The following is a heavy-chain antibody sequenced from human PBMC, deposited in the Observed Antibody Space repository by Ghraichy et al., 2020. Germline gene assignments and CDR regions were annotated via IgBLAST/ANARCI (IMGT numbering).Heavy chain of an antibody. D-gene: IGHD2-15*01. Sequence: ASVKVSCKASGYTFTNYFMYWVRQAPGQGLEWMGWINPNTGGANSAQKFQGRVTMTRDTSISTAYMELSRLRSDDTAMYYCARARSKLTLLFDYWGQGTLVTVSS. CDR3: ARARSKLTLLFDY. J-gene: IGHJ4*02. V-gene: IGHV1-2*02. CDR1: GYTFTNYF. CDR2: INPNTGGA.